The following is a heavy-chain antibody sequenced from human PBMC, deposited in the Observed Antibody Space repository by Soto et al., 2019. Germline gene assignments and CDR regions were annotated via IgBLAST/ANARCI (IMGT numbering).Heavy chain of an antibody. D-gene: IGHD3-16*02. V-gene: IGHV4-34*01. J-gene: IGHJ4*02. CDR2: INHSGST. CDR3: ARGYRAEYDYIWGSYRTLAYYFDY. Sequence: PSETLSLTCAVYGGSFSGYYWSWIRQPPGKGLEWIGEINHSGSTNYNPSLKSRVTISVDTSKNQFSLKLSSVTAADTAVYYCARGYRAEYDYIWGSYRTLAYYFDYWGQGTLVTVSS. CDR1: GGSFSGYY.